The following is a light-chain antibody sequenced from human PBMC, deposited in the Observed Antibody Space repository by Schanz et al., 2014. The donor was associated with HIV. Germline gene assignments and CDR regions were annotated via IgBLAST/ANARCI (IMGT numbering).Light chain of an antibody. V-gene: IGLV2-14*02. Sequence: QSSLTQPASVSGSPGQSITISCTGTSSDVGSYDLVSWYQQHPGKAPKLIIYEVNKRPSGVPDRFSGSRSGNTASLTVSGLQSEDEADYYCATWDDSLNGWVFGGGTKLTVL. CDR1: SSDVGSYDL. CDR3: ATWDDSLNGWV. CDR2: EVN. J-gene: IGLJ3*02.